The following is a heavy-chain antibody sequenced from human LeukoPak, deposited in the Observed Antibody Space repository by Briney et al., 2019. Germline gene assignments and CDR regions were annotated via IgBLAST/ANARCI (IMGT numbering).Heavy chain of an antibody. Sequence: ASVKVSCKASGYTFTSYGISWVRQAPGQGLEWMGWISAYNGNTNYAQKLQGRVTMTTDTSTSTAYMELRSLRSDDTAVYYCARAELRFLEWLPSGNWFDPWGQGTLVTVSS. CDR2: ISAYNGNT. D-gene: IGHD3-3*01. CDR1: GYTFTSYG. J-gene: IGHJ5*02. CDR3: ARAELRFLEWLPSGNWFDP. V-gene: IGHV1-18*01.